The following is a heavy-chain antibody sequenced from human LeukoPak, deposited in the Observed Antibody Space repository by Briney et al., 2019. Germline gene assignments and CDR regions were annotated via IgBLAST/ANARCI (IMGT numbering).Heavy chain of an antibody. D-gene: IGHD5-24*01. Sequence: PGGSLRLSCGASGFPFSTYAMSWVRQAPGKGLEWISGISGSGGHTYYADSVKGRFTISRDNSKNTLSLQMNSLRAEDTAVYYCARTLLSGDGYKVGYFDYWGQGTLVTVSS. CDR3: ARTLLSGDGYKVGYFDY. J-gene: IGHJ4*02. CDR2: ISGSGGHT. V-gene: IGHV3-23*01. CDR1: GFPFSTYA.